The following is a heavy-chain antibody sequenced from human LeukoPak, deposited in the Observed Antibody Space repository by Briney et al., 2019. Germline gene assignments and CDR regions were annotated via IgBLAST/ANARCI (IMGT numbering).Heavy chain of an antibody. Sequence: GGSLRLSCAASGFTFSSYWVSWVRQAPGRGLEWVANIKQDGSEKYYVDSVKGRFTISRDNAKNSLYLQMNSLRAEDTAVYYCAKTLKDRYYDFWSGYYHYYYYIDVWGKGTTVTVSS. CDR3: AKTLKDRYYDFWSGYYHYYYYIDV. CDR2: IKQDGSEK. V-gene: IGHV3-7*01. D-gene: IGHD3-3*01. J-gene: IGHJ6*03. CDR1: GFTFSSYW.